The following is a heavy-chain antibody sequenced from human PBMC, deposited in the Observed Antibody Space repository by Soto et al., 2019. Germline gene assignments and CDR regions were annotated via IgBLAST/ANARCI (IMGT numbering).Heavy chain of an antibody. Sequence: GASVKVSCKASGYTFTGYYMHWVRQAPGQGLEWMGWINPNSGGTNYAQKFQGWVTMTRDTSISTAYMELSRLRSDDTAVYYCAIGLGGVGRGVIIGAFDIWGQGTMVTVSS. CDR3: AIGLGGVGRGVIIGAFDI. D-gene: IGHD3-10*01. CDR2: INPNSGGT. CDR1: GYTFTGYY. J-gene: IGHJ3*02. V-gene: IGHV1-2*04.